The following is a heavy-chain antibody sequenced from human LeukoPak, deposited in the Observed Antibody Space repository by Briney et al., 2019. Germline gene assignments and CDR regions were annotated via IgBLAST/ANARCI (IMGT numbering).Heavy chain of an antibody. J-gene: IGHJ5*02. CDR1: GGSISSDFNY. Sequence: SETLSLTCTVSGGSISSDFNYWGWIRQPPGKGLEWIGEINHSGSTNYNPSLKSRVTISVDTSKNQFSLKLSSVTAADTAVYYCARRKGLRPGGWFDPWGQGTLVTVSS. D-gene: IGHD4-17*01. CDR2: INHSGST. CDR3: ARRKGLRPGGWFDP. V-gene: IGHV4-39*07.